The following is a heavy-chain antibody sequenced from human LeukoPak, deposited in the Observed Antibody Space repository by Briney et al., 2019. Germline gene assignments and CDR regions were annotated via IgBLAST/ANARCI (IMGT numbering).Heavy chain of an antibody. CDR2: IRSKAYGGTT. J-gene: IGHJ6*03. CDR1: GFTFGDYA. D-gene: IGHD1-26*01. Sequence: GGSLRLSCTAPGFTFGDYAMSWVRPAPGKGLEWVGFIRSKAYGGTTEYAASVKGRFTISRDDSKSIAYLQMNSLKTEDTAVYYCTKNYYISYYYYYMDVWGKGTTVTVSS. V-gene: IGHV3-49*04. CDR3: TKNYYISYYYYYMDV.